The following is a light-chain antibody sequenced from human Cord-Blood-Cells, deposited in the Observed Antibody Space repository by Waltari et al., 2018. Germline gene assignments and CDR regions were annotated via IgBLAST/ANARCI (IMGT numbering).Light chain of an antibody. CDR3: GTWDSSLSAWV. Sequence: QSVLTQPPSVSAAPGQKVTISCSGSSSNIGNNYVSWYQQRPGTAPKLLIHDNNKRPSGIPDRFSGSKSGTSATLGITGLQTGDEADYYCGTWDSSLSAWVFGGGTKLTVL. CDR2: DNN. J-gene: IGLJ3*02. V-gene: IGLV1-51*01. CDR1: SSNIGNNY.